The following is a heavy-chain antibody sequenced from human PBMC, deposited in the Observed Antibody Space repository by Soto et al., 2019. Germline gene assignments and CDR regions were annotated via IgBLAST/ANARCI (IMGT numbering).Heavy chain of an antibody. CDR3: ARGDEYYYGSGSYYPYYYYGMDV. J-gene: IGHJ6*02. D-gene: IGHD3-10*01. CDR1: GFTFSSYA. Sequence: PGGSLRLSCAASGFTFSSYAMHWVRQAPGKGLEYVSAISSNGGSTYYANSVKGRFTISRDNSKNTLYLQMGSLRAEDMAVYYCARGDEYYYGSGSYYPYYYYGMDVWGQGTTVTVSS. V-gene: IGHV3-64*01. CDR2: ISSNGGST.